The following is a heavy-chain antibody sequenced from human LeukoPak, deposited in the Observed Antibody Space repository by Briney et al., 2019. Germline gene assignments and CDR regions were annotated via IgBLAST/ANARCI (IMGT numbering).Heavy chain of an antibody. CDR2: IYYSGST. Sequence: SETLSLTCTVSGGSISSSSYYWGWIRQPPGKGLEWIGSIYYSGSTYYNPSLKSRVTISVDTSKNQFSLKLSSVTAADTAVYYCARNSLEYSYGLGHFDYWGQGTLVTVSS. CDR3: ARNSLEYSYGLGHFDY. CDR1: GGSISSSSYY. D-gene: IGHD5-18*01. V-gene: IGHV4-39*07. J-gene: IGHJ4*02.